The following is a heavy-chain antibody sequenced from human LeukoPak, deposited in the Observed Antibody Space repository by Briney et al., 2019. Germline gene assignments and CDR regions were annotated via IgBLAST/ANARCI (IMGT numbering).Heavy chain of an antibody. Sequence: ASVKVSCKASGGTFSSYAISWVRQAPGQGLEWMGWMNPNSGNTGYAQKFQGRVTMTRNTSISTAYMELSSLRSEDTAVYYCARGVAGGYCSGGSCLPQIIDYWGQGTLVTVSS. CDR3: ARGVAGGYCSGGSCLPQIIDY. D-gene: IGHD2-15*01. CDR1: GGTFSSYA. J-gene: IGHJ4*02. CDR2: MNPNSGNT. V-gene: IGHV1-8*02.